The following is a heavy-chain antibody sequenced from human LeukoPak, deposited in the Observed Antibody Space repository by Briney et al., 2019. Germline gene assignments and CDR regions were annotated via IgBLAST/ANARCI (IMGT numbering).Heavy chain of an antibody. D-gene: IGHD5-18*01. CDR1: GFTFSSYG. Sequence: GGSLRLSCAASGFTFSSYGMSWVRQAPGKGLEWVSSISSSGSTIYYADSVKGRFTISRDNAKNSLYLQMNSLRAEDTAVYYCARGGYSYGPPHTFDYWGQGTLVTVSS. CDR3: ARGGYSYGPPHTFDY. J-gene: IGHJ4*02. V-gene: IGHV3-48*04. CDR2: ISSSGSTI.